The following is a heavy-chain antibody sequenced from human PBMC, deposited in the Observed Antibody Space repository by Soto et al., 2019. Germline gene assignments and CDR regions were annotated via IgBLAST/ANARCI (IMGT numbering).Heavy chain of an antibody. J-gene: IGHJ3*02. CDR3: ARQQWLVLNAFDI. V-gene: IGHV4-59*01. D-gene: IGHD6-19*01. Sequence: QVQLQESGPGLVKPSETLSLTCTVSGGSISSYYWSWIRQPPGKGLEWIGYIYYSGSTNYNPSLKSRDTISVDTSKNQFSLKLSSVTAADTAVYYCARQQWLVLNAFDIWGQGTMVTVSS. CDR2: IYYSGST. CDR1: GGSISSYY.